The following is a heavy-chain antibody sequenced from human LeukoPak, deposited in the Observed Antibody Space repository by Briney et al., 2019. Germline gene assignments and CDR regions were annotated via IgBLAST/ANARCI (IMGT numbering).Heavy chain of an antibody. CDR3: ARGRRGSYFSGSSIWFDP. J-gene: IGHJ5*02. CDR1: GGSFSGYY. D-gene: IGHD1-26*01. V-gene: IGHV4-34*01. CDR2: INHSGST. Sequence: PSETLSLTCAVYGGSFSGYYWSWIRQPPGKGLEWIGEINHSGSTNYNPSLKSRVTISVDTSKNQFSLKLSSVTAADTAVYYCARGRRGSYFSGSSIWFDPWGQGTLVTVSS.